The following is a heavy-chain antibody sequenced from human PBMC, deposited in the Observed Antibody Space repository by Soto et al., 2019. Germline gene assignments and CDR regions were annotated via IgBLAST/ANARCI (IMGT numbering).Heavy chain of an antibody. Sequence: QVHLVQSGAEVKKPGASVKVSCQGSGYAFTTYGITWVRQAPGQGLEWMGWISAHNGNTNYAQKLQGRVTVTRDTATSTAYMELRSLRYDDAAVYYCAGGRYGDYWGQGALVIVSS. CDR1: GYAFTTYG. CDR3: AGGRYGDY. V-gene: IGHV1-18*01. J-gene: IGHJ4*02. D-gene: IGHD1-1*01. CDR2: ISAHNGNT.